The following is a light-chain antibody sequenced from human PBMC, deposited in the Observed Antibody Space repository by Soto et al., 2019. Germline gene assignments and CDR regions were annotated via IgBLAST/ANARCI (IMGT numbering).Light chain of an antibody. CDR3: QQYSSSPET. Sequence: EIVLTQSPGTLSLSPGERATLSCRASQSVSSSYLAWYQQKPGQAPRLLIYGASNRATGIPDRFTGSGSGTDFTLTISRLESEEFAVYYCQQYSSSPETFGQWTKVEIK. CDR2: GAS. J-gene: IGKJ1*01. CDR1: QSVSSSY. V-gene: IGKV3-20*01.